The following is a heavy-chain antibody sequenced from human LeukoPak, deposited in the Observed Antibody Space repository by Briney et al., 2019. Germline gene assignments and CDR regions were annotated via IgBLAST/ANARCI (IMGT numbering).Heavy chain of an antibody. CDR2: IYSAGGT. Sequence: PGGSLRLSCAASGFTVSNNNINWVRQAPGKGLEWVSIIYSAGGTNYADSVKGRFTISRDNSKNTVYLQMNSLRAEDTAVYYCARGDTKYCSSASCHNPFDQWGQGTLVTVTS. D-gene: IGHD2-2*02. CDR1: GFTVSNNN. V-gene: IGHV3-66*01. J-gene: IGHJ4*02. CDR3: ARGDTKYCSSASCHNPFDQ.